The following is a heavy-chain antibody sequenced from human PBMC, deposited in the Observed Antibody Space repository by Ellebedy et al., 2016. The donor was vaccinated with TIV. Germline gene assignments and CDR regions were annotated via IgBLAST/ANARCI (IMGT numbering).Heavy chain of an antibody. Sequence: SETLSLTXTVSGGSVSSGSYYWSWIRQPPGKGLEWIGYIYYSGSTNYNPSLKSRVTISVDTSKNQFSLKLSSVTAADTAVYYCARDRVGPPLNYFDYWGQGTLVTVSS. CDR1: GGSVSSGSYY. CDR3: ARDRVGPPLNYFDY. CDR2: IYYSGST. J-gene: IGHJ4*02. V-gene: IGHV4-61*01. D-gene: IGHD1-26*01.